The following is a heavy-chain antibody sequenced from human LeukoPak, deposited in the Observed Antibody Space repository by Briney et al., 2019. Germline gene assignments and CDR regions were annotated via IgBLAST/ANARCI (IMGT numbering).Heavy chain of an antibody. J-gene: IGHJ4*02. D-gene: IGHD3-10*01. Sequence: PGGSLRLSCAASGFTFNNYGMHWVRQAPGKGLEWVSSISSSSSYIYYADSVKGRFTISRDNAKNSLYLQMNSLRAEDTAVYYCARDQGSGSYYYFDYWGQGTLVTVSS. V-gene: IGHV3-21*01. CDR2: ISSSSSYI. CDR1: GFTFNNYG. CDR3: ARDQGSGSYYYFDY.